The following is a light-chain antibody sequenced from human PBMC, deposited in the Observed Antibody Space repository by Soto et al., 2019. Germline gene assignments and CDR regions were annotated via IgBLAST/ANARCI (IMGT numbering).Light chain of an antibody. Sequence: EIVLTQSPGTLSVSPVDRFTLSCRASQSISINLAWYQHKPGQAPRLLMQTASSRASGVPARISGSGSGKEFTLTISSLQSEDFAVYYCQQFRNWPWTFGQGTKVDIK. CDR2: TAS. J-gene: IGKJ1*01. V-gene: IGKV3-15*01. CDR3: QQFRNWPWT. CDR1: QSISIN.